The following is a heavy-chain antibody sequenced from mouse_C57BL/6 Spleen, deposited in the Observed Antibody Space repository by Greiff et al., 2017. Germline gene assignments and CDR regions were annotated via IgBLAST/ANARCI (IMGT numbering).Heavy chain of an antibody. CDR3: ARGGGDYSSVFDY. J-gene: IGHJ2*01. CDR1: GYTFTDYY. CDR2: INPYNGGT. V-gene: IGHV1-19*01. D-gene: IGHD2-5*01. Sequence: EVQLQQSGPVLVKPGASVKMSCKASGYTFTDYYMNWVKQSHGKSLEWIGVINPYNGGTSYNQKFKGKATLTVDKSSSTAYMELNSLTSEDYEVDYCARGGGDYSSVFDYWGQGTTLTVSS.